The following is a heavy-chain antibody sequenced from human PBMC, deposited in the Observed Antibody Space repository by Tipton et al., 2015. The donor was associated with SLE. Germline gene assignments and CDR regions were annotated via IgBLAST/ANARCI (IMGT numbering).Heavy chain of an antibody. CDR3: ARVAPTEVFGY. V-gene: IGHV4-34*12. CDR2: IIHSGVT. D-gene: IGHD1-1*01. J-gene: IGHJ4*02. CDR1: GESFNGYF. Sequence: LRLSCAVYGESFNGYFWTWIRQPPGKGLEWIAEIIHSGVTNYNPSLRSRVTISVDMSKNQVSLKLSSVTAADTAVYYCARVAPTEVFGYWGQGTLVTVSS.